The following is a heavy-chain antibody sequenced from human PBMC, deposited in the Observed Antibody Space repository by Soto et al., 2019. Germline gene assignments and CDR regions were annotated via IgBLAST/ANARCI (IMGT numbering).Heavy chain of an antibody. D-gene: IGHD3-22*01. V-gene: IGHV1-24*01. Sequence: ASLKVSCKASGYTFTNYDINWVRQAPGKGLEWMGGFDPEDGETIYAQKFQGRVTMTEDTSTDTAYMELSSLRSEDTAVYYCATAAITMIVVVPRRDAFDIWGQGTMVTVSS. J-gene: IGHJ3*02. CDR3: ATAAITMIVVVPRRDAFDI. CDR2: FDPEDGET. CDR1: GYTFTNYD.